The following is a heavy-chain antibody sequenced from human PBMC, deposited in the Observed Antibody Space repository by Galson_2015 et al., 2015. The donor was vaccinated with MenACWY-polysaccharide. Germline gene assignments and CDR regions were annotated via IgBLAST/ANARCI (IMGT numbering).Heavy chain of an antibody. CDR2: ISAYNGNT. Sequence: SVKVSCKASGYTFTSYGISWVRQAPGQGLEWMGWISAYNGNTNYAQKLQGRVTMTTDTSTSTAYMELRSLRSDDTAVYYCARDEGWELRSYYFDYWGQGTLVTVSS. J-gene: IGHJ4*02. D-gene: IGHD1-26*01. CDR1: GYTFTSYG. V-gene: IGHV1-18*01. CDR3: ARDEGWELRSYYFDY.